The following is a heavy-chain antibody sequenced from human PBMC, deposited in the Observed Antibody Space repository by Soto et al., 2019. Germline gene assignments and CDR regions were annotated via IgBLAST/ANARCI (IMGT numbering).Heavy chain of an antibody. CDR1: GFSFSNAW. Sequence: EVQLVESGGGLVKPGGSLRLSCAASGFSFSNAWMSWVRQAPGKGLEWVGRIKSKTDGGTTDYAAPVKGRFTISRDDSKNTLYLQMNSLKTEDTAVYYCTTDNGDYLIDYWGQGTLVTVSS. CDR3: TTDNGDYLIDY. J-gene: IGHJ4*02. D-gene: IGHD4-17*01. V-gene: IGHV3-15*01. CDR2: IKSKTDGGTT.